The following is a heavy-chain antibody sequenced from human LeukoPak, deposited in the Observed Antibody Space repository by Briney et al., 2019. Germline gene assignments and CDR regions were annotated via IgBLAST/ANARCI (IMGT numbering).Heavy chain of an antibody. CDR3: AGHGPRPTMVRGVIINTGDAFDI. Sequence: SETLSLTCTVSGGSISSYYWSWIRQPPGKGLEWIGSIYYSGSTYYNPSLKSRVTISVDTSKNQFSLKLSSVTAADTAVYYCAGHGPRPTMVRGVIINTGDAFDIWGQGTMVTVSS. J-gene: IGHJ3*02. V-gene: IGHV4-59*05. D-gene: IGHD3-10*01. CDR1: GGSISSYY. CDR2: IYYSGST.